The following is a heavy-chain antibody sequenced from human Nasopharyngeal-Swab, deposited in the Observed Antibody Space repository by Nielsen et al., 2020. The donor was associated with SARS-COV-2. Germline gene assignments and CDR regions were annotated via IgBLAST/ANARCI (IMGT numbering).Heavy chain of an antibody. D-gene: IGHD5-18*01. CDR2: IIPMFGTA. Sequence: SVKVSCKASGGTFSSYAISWVRQAPGQGLEWMGGIIPMFGTANYAQKFQGRVTITADKSTSTAYMEMSSLTSEDTAVYYCAGGGEDRGYSYSYDAFDNWGQGTMVTVSS. J-gene: IGHJ3*02. V-gene: IGHV1-69*06. CDR1: GGTFSSYA. CDR3: AGGGEDRGYSYSYDAFDN.